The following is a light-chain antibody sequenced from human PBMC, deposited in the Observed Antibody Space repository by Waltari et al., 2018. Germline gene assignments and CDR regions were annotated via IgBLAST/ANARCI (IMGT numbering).Light chain of an antibody. CDR1: GSNIFSNT. CDR2: NNN. Sequence: QSVLTQPPSVSETPGQRVTISCSGSGSNIFSNTVNWYQQVPGAAPKLPLFNNNERPSGIPDRFSGSKSGTSASLAISGLRSEDEADYYCAAWDDSLNGPVFGGGTKLTVL. V-gene: IGLV1-44*01. J-gene: IGLJ3*02. CDR3: AAWDDSLNGPV.